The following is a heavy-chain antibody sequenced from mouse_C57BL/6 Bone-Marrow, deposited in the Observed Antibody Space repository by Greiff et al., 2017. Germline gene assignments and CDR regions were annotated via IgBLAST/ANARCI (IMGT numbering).Heavy chain of an antibody. CDR1: GYTFTSYD. CDR2: IYPRDGST. Sequence: VQLQQSGPELVKPGASVKLSCKASGYTFTSYDINWVKQRPGQGLEWIGWIYPRDGSTKYNEKFKGKATLTVDTSSSTAYMELHSLTSEDSAVYFCARLEFDGSGGDWYFDVWGTGNTVTVSS. CDR3: ARLEFDGSGGDWYFDV. D-gene: IGHD1-1*01. J-gene: IGHJ1*03. V-gene: IGHV1-85*01.